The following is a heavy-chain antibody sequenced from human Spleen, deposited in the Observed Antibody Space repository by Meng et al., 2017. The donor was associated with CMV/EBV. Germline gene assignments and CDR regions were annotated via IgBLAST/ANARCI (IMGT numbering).Heavy chain of an antibody. CDR2: IYYSGAT. CDR3: ARDSPLIVEWLQKDYGMDV. D-gene: IGHD3-3*01. J-gene: IGHJ6*01. CDR1: GGSISSYY. V-gene: IGHV4-59*12. Sequence: GSLRLSCTVSGGSISSYYWSWIRQPPGKGLEWIGNIYYSGATTYNPSLKSRVSISIDTSKNQFSLKLSSVTAADTAMYYCARDSPLIVEWLQKDYGMDVWGQGTTVTVSS.